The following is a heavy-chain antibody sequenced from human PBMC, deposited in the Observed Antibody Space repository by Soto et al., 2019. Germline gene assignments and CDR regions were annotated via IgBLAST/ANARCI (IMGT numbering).Heavy chain of an antibody. Sequence: SEAVSGTSIVSGGSISSSSYYWGWIRQPPGKGLEWIGSIYYSGSTYYNPSLKSRVTISVDTSKNQFSLKLSSVTAADTAVFYCARHRARNWFDPWGQGTLVTVSS. V-gene: IGHV4-39*01. J-gene: IGHJ5*02. D-gene: IGHD6-6*01. CDR3: ARHRARNWFDP. CDR2: IYYSGST. CDR1: GGSISSSSYY.